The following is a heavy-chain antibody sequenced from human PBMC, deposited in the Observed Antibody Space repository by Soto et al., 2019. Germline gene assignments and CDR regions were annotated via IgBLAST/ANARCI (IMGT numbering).Heavy chain of an antibody. J-gene: IGHJ4*02. CDR1: GGSISSYY. CDR3: ASLWFGEQGPYYFDY. D-gene: IGHD3-10*01. V-gene: IGHV4-59*01. Sequence: LSLTCTVSGGSISSYYWSWIRQPPGKGLEWIGYIYYSGSTNYNPSLKSRVTISVDTSKNQFSLKLSSVTAADTAVYYCASLWFGEQGPYYFDYWGQGTLVTVSS. CDR2: IYYSGST.